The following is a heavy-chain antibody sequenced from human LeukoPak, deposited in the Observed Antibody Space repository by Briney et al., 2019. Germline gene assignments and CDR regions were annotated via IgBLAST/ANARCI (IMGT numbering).Heavy chain of an antibody. D-gene: IGHD1-26*01. CDR2: IIPIFTTA. J-gene: IGHJ3*01. CDR1: GGTISNYV. V-gene: IGHV1-69*13. Sequence: SVKVSCKAAGGTISNYVISWVRQAPGQGLEWMGGIIPIFTTANYAQKFQGRVTITADESTSTAYMELSSLRSEDTAVYYCARGPQVGAFDLWGQGTMVTVSS. CDR3: ARGPQVGAFDL.